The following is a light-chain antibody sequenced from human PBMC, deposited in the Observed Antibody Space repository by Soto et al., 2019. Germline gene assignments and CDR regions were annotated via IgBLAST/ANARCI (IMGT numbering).Light chain of an antibody. CDR2: GAS. Sequence: EIVFTRCAGTLPWSPGERATLSCRASQSVNSNYLAWYQQKPGQAPRLHIYGASSRATGIPDRFSGSGSGTDFTLTISRLEPEDFAVYYCQQYGSSPITFGQGTRLEIK. CDR3: QQYGSSPIT. CDR1: QSVNSNY. J-gene: IGKJ5*01. V-gene: IGKV3-20*01.